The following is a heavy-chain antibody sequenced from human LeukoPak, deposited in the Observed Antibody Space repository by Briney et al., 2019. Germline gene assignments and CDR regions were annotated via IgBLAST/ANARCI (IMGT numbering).Heavy chain of an antibody. D-gene: IGHD3-10*01. CDR3: ARVRGSGSYYNPLKYNWFDP. J-gene: IGHJ5*02. V-gene: IGHV4-59*01. CDR2: IYYGGST. CDR1: GGSISSYY. Sequence: SETLSLTCTVSGGSISSYYWSWIRQPPVKGLEWIGYIYYGGSTNYNPSLKSRVTISVDKSKNQFSLKLSSVTAADTAVYYCARVRGSGSYYNPLKYNWFDPWGQGTLVTVSP.